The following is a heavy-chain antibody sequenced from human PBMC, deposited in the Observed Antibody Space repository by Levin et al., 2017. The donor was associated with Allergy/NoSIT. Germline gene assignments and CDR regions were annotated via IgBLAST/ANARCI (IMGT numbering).Heavy chain of an antibody. J-gene: IGHJ3*02. CDR1: GGTFSSYA. CDR2: IIPIFGTA. D-gene: IGHD2-15*01. Sequence: SVKVSCKASGGTFSSYAISWVRQAPGQGLEWMGGIIPIFGTANYAQKFQGRVTITADKSTSTAYMELSSLRSEDTAVYYCARKMCADPFGGSFCSSYAFDIWGQGTMVTVSS. V-gene: IGHV1-69*06. CDR3: ARKMCADPFGGSFCSSYAFDI.